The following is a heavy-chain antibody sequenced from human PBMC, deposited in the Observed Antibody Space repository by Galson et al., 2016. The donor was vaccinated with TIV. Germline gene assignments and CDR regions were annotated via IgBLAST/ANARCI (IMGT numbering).Heavy chain of an antibody. CDR3: ARIIVSYGMDV. V-gene: IGHV3-33*01. CDR1: GYTFSSYG. Sequence: SLSLSCAASGYTFSSYGMHWVRQAPGKGLEWVAVIWYDGSIKYNEDSVKGRFTISRDKSKNTLYLAMSSLRAEDTAVYYCARIIVSYGMDVWGQGTTVTVSS. J-gene: IGHJ6*02. D-gene: IGHD2/OR15-2a*01. CDR2: IWYDGSIK.